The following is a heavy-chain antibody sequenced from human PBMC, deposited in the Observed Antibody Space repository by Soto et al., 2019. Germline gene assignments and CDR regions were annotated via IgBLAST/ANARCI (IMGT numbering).Heavy chain of an antibody. CDR1: GGSFSGYY. J-gene: IGHJ4*02. V-gene: IGHV4-34*01. CDR2: INHSGST. Sequence: SETLSLTRAVYGGSFSGYYWTWIRQPPGTGLEWIGKINHSGSTNYNPSLKSRVTISVDTSKNQFSLKLTSVTAADTAVYYCARDKITGLFDYWGQGTLVTVSS. D-gene: IGHD2-8*02. CDR3: ARDKITGLFDY.